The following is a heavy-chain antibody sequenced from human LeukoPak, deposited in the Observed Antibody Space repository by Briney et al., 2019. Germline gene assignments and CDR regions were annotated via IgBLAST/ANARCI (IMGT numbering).Heavy chain of an antibody. D-gene: IGHD3-10*01. Sequence: SETLSLTCTVSGGSISSSSYYWGWIRQPPGKGLEWIGSIYYSGSTYYNPSLKSRVTISVDTSKNQFSLKLSSVTAADTAVYYCARGRRYYYGSGSPNWFDPWGQGTLVTVSS. CDR2: IYYSGST. V-gene: IGHV4-39*01. CDR1: GGSISSSSYY. CDR3: ARGRRYYYGSGSPNWFDP. J-gene: IGHJ5*02.